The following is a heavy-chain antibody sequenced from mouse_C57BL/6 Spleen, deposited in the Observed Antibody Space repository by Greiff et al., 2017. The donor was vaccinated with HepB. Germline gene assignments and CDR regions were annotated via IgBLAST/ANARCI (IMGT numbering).Heavy chain of an antibody. J-gene: IGHJ2*01. CDR1: GYSITSGYY. V-gene: IGHV3-6*01. CDR2: ISYDGSN. D-gene: IGHD1-1*01. CDR3: ASFITTVVPYYFDY. Sequence: ESGPGLVKPSQSLSLTCSVTGYSITSGYYWNWIRQFPGNTLEWMGYISYDGSNNYNPSLKNRISITRDTSKNQFFLKLNSVTTEDTATYYCASFITTVVPYYFDYWGQGTTLTVSS.